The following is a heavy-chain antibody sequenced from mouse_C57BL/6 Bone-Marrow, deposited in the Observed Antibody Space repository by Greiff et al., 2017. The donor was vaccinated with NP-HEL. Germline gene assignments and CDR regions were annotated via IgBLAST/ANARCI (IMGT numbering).Heavy chain of an antibody. CDR3: TRRTVVAGDWYFDV. CDR1: GYTFTDYE. Sequence: VQLKESGAELVRPGASVTLSCKASGYTFTDYEMHWVKQTPVHGLEWIGAIDPETGGTAYNQKFKGKAILTADKSSSTAYMELRSLTSEDSAVYYCTRRTVVAGDWYFDVWGTGTTVTVSS. V-gene: IGHV1-15*01. CDR2: IDPETGGT. D-gene: IGHD1-1*01. J-gene: IGHJ1*03.